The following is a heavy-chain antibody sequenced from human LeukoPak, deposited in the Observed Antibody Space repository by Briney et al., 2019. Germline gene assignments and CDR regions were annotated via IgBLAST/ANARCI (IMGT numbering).Heavy chain of an antibody. CDR3: AKVFLGDIVVVPAANY. D-gene: IGHD2-2*01. V-gene: IGHV3-23*01. CDR1: GFTFSSHA. J-gene: IGHJ4*02. CDR2: ISGSGGST. Sequence: GGSLRLSCAASGFTFSSHAMSWVRQAPGKGLEWVSAISGSGGSTYYADSVKGRFTISRDNSKNTLYLQMNSLRAEDTAVYYCAKVFLGDIVVVPAANYWGQGTLVTVSS.